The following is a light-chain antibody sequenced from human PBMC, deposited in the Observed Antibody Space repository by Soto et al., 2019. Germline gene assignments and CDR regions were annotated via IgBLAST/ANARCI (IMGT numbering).Light chain of an antibody. V-gene: IGKV1-5*01. CDR2: DAS. CDR1: QTIGSW. Sequence: DIQMTQSPSTLSASVGARVTITCRASQTIGSWLAWYQQKPGKAPELLIYDASTLEGGVPSRFSGSGSGTEFSLTITSLQPDDFATFYCQQYSSFPRTFGQGTKVEIK. CDR3: QQYSSFPRT. J-gene: IGKJ1*01.